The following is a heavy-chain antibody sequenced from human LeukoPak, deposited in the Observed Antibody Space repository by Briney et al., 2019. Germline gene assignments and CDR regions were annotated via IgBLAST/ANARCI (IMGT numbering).Heavy chain of an antibody. CDR2: ISWNSGYI. J-gene: IGHJ4*02. CDR3: VKYDKQVGAFDH. D-gene: IGHD1-26*01. V-gene: IGHV3-9*01. Sequence: GGSLRLSCAASGFTFDDYTMHWVRQGPGKGLEWVLSISWNSGYIYYADSVRGRFTISRDNAKNSLYLQMNRLRAEDTALYYCVKYDKQVGAFDHWGRGTLVIVSS. CDR1: GFTFDDYT.